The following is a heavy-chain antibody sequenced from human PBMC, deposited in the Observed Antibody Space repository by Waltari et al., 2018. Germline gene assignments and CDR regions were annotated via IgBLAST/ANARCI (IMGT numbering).Heavy chain of an antibody. CDR1: GYIFTNYG. V-gene: IGHV1-18*01. CDR3: ARRFEESVVEAAAISYYYYAMDV. J-gene: IGHJ6*02. CDR2: ISANNCKT. D-gene: IGHD2-15*01. Sequence: QVQLVQSGAEVKKPGASVKVSCKASGYIFTNYGISWVRQAPGQGLEWMGWISANNCKTNYTQKLQDRGTMTTDTSTSTAYMELRSLRSDDTAVYFCARRFEESVVEAAAISYYYYAMDVWGQGTTVTVSS.